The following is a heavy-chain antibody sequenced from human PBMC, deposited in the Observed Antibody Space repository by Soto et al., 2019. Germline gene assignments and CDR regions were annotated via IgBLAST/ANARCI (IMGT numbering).Heavy chain of an antibody. D-gene: IGHD5-18*01. V-gene: IGHV3-21*01. J-gene: IGHJ4*02. CDR1: GVTFSSYS. CDR2: ISSSSSYI. Sequence: EVQLVESGGGLVKPGGSLRIYCAASGVTFSSYSMNWVRQAPGKGLEWVSSISSSSSYIYYADSVKGRFTISRDNPKYSLYLQINSLRAEDTAMYYCARDQPGDSYCYGLGYWGQGTMVTGSS. CDR3: ARDQPGDSYCYGLGY.